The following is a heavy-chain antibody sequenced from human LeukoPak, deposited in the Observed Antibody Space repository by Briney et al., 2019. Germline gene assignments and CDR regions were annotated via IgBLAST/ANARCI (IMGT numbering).Heavy chain of an antibody. CDR2: ISSSGSTR. V-gene: IGHV3-11*04. CDR3: AREAALKTFLDYYYYLDV. D-gene: IGHD2/OR15-2a*01. Sequence: GGSLRLSCAASGFTFSDYYMSWIRQAPGKGLEWGSYISSSGSTRYYADSVNGRFTISRDNTNNALYLQMNSLRGEDTAVYFCAREAALKTFLDYYYYLDVWGKGTTVTVSS. J-gene: IGHJ6*03. CDR1: GFTFSDYY.